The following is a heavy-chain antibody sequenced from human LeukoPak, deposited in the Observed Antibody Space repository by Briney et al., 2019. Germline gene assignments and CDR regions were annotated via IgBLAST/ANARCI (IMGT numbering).Heavy chain of an antibody. J-gene: IGHJ5*02. CDR2: IYYSGST. Sequence: SETLSLTCAVYGGSFSGYYWSWIRQPPGKGLEWIGYIYYSGSTNYNPSLKSRVTISVDTSKNQFSLKLSSVTAADTAVYYCARGVAVDLNWFDTWGQGTLVTLSS. V-gene: IGHV4-59*01. D-gene: IGHD2-15*01. CDR3: ARGVAVDLNWFDT. CDR1: GGSFSGYY.